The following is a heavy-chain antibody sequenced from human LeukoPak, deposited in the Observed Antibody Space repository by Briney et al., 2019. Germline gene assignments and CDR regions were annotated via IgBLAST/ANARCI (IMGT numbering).Heavy chain of an antibody. CDR2: IHRTGNT. J-gene: IGHJ6*03. CDR3: ARGPRYCSSTSCRIYNYYYMDV. Sequence: PSETLSLTCTVSGSSITTYTHWGWIRQSPGKGLEWIASIHRTGNTYYNPSLESRVTISIDTSKNQFSLKLSSVTAADTAVYYCARGPRYCSSTSCRIYNYYYMDVWGKGTTVTVSS. V-gene: IGHV4-38-2*02. CDR1: GSSITTYTH. D-gene: IGHD2-2*01.